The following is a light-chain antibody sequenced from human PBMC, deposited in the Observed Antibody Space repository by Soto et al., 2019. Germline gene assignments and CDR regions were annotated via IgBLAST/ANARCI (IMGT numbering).Light chain of an antibody. CDR2: GAT. CDR1: QSVRGSY. V-gene: IGKV3-20*01. Sequence: EIVLTQSPGTLSLSPGERATLSCRASQSVRGSYLAWYRQRPGQAPRLLIYGATSRATGIPDRFSGSGSGTDFTLTISRLEPEDFAVYYCQQYDSIPLYTFGQGTKLEIK. CDR3: QQYDSIPLYT. J-gene: IGKJ2*01.